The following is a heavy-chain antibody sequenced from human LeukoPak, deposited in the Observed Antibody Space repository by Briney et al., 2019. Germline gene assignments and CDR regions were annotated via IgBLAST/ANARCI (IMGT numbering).Heavy chain of an antibody. CDR2: ISGDSTT. CDR3: ARGFVLGAAKNYFDY. CDR1: GFTFSQYS. Sequence: TGGSLRLSCAASGFTFSQYSMNWVRQAPGKGLEWVSYISGDSTTYHADSVKGRFTISRDNAKNSLYLQMNSLRAEDTALYYGARGFVLGAAKNYFDYWGQGALVTVSS. V-gene: IGHV3-48*01. D-gene: IGHD2-21*02. J-gene: IGHJ4*02.